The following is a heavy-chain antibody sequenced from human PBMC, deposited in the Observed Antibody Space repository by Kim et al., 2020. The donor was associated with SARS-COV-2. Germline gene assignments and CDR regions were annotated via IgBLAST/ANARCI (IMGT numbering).Heavy chain of an antibody. Sequence: SETLSLTCTFYGGSVSNYYWNWIRWPAGKGLEWIGRISASGSANYNPSLSGRVTMSIDTSKDQLSLRLSAVTAADTAIYYCARDPTIGYRRDDFWGQGTLVTVSS. D-gene: IGHD2-2*02. CDR1: GGSVSNYY. CDR2: ISASGSA. V-gene: IGHV4-4*07. CDR3: ARDPTIGYRRDDF. J-gene: IGHJ4*02.